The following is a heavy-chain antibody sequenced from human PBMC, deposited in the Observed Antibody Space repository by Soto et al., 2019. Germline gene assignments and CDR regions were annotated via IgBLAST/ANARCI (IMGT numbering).Heavy chain of an antibody. CDR3: ARARRLGYCSSTSCYGLDY. Sequence: GGSLRLSCAASGFTFSDYYMSWIRQAPGKGLEWVSYISSSGSTIYYADSVKGRFTISRDNAKNSLYLQMNSLRAEDTAVYYCARARRLGYCSSTSCYGLDYWGQGTLVIVSS. J-gene: IGHJ4*02. CDR1: GFTFSDYY. V-gene: IGHV3-11*01. D-gene: IGHD2-2*01. CDR2: ISSSGSTI.